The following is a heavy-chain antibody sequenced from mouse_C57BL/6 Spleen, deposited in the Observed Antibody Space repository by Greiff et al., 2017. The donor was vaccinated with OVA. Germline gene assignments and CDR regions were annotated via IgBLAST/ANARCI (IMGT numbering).Heavy chain of an antibody. V-gene: IGHV1-81*01. Sequence: QVQLQQSGAELARPGASVKLSCKASGYTFTSYGISWVKQRPGQGLEWIGEIYPRSGNTYYNEKFKGKATLTADKSSSTAYIELRSLTSETSAVXLCAKSKVYCNYGGNSMDYWGQGTSVTVSS. CDR1: GYTFTSYG. CDR2: IYPRSGNT. D-gene: IGHD2-10*02. CDR3: AKSKVYCNYGGNSMDY. J-gene: IGHJ4*01.